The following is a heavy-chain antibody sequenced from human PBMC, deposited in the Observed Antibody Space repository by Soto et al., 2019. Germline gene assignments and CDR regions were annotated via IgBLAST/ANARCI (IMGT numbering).Heavy chain of an antibody. J-gene: IGHJ6*03. CDR2: INHSGST. CDR1: GGSFSGYY. CDR3: ARGSPPGRYSHYMDV. Sequence: PSETLSLTCAVYGGSFSGYYWSWIRQPPGKGLEWIGEINHSGSTNYNPSPKSRVTISVDTSKNPFSLKPSSVTAAGTALYYLARGSPPGRYSHYMDVGGKGTTFTFSS. V-gene: IGHV4-34*01. D-gene: IGHD1-1*01.